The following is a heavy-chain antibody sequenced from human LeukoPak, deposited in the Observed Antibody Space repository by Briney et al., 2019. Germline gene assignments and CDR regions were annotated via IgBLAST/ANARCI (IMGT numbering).Heavy chain of an antibody. CDR1: EYTLTELS. D-gene: IGHD3-9*01. J-gene: IGHJ4*02. CDR2: FDPEDGET. CDR3: ATLYDILTGFDY. V-gene: IGHV1-24*01. Sequence: ASVKVSCKVSEYTLTELSMHWVRQAPGKGLEWMGGFDPEDGETIYAQKFQGRVTMTEDTSTDTAYMELSSLRSEDTAVYYCATLYDILTGFDYWGQGTLVTVSS.